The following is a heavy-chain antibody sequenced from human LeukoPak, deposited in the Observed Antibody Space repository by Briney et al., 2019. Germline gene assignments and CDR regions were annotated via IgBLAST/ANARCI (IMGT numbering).Heavy chain of an antibody. Sequence: SETLSLTCTVSGGSISSGSYYWSWIRQPAGKGLEWIGRIYTSGSTNYNPSLKSRVTISVDTSKNQFSLKLSSVTAADTAVYYCAGIHYYDSSGYEAPRGYMDVWGKGTTVTVSS. CDR3: AGIHYYDSSGYEAPRGYMDV. J-gene: IGHJ6*03. V-gene: IGHV4-61*02. CDR2: IYTSGST. CDR1: GGSISSGSYY. D-gene: IGHD3-22*01.